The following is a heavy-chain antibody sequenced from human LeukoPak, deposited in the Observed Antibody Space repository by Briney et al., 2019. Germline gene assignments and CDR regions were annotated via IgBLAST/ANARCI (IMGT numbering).Heavy chain of an antibody. CDR1: GFTVSSNY. J-gene: IGHJ4*02. CDR3: AKEGNSAFFDY. CDR2: IYSGGST. D-gene: IGHD4-23*01. Sequence: PGGSLRLSCAASGFTVSSNYMSWVRQAPGKGLEWVSVIYSGGSTYYADSVKGRFTISRDNSKNTLYLQMNSLRAEDTAVYYCAKEGNSAFFDYWGQGTLVTVSS. V-gene: IGHV3-53*05.